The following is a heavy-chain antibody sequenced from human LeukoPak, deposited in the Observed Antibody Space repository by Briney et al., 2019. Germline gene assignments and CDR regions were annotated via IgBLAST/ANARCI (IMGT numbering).Heavy chain of an antibody. J-gene: IGHJ4*02. V-gene: IGHV4-30-4*08. CDR3: ATRQVVTASIDY. Sequence: SQTLSLTCTVSGGSISSGDYYWSWIRQPPGKGLEWIGYIYYSGSTYYNPSLKSRVTISVDTSKNQFSLKLSSVTAADTAVYYCATRQVVTASIDYWGQGTLVTVSS. CDR1: GGSISSGDYY. D-gene: IGHD2-21*02. CDR2: IYYSGST.